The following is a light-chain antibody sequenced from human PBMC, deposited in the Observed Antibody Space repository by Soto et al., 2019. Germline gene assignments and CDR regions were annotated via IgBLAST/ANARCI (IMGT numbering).Light chain of an antibody. V-gene: IGLV2-8*01. J-gene: IGLJ1*01. CDR2: EVS. CDR3: CSYAGRYV. Sequence: QSALTQPPSASGSPGQSVTISCTGTSSDVGGYNYVSWYQQHPGKAPKLMIYEVSKRPSGVPDRFSGSKSGNTASLTVSGLQAEDEADYYCCSYAGRYVFGTGTKVTVL. CDR1: SSDVGGYNY.